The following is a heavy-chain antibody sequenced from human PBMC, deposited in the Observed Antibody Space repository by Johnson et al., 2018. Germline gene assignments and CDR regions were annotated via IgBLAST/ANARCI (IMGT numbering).Heavy chain of an antibody. Sequence: QVQLVESGGGVVQPGRSLRLSCAASEFTFSTYGMHWVRQAPGKGLEWVAVIWYDGSKKYYADAGKGRCTISRDNSKNTLYLQMTSLRAEDTAVYYCARARMPYGDYLEYFQHWGQGTLVTVSS. CDR2: IWYDGSKK. CDR1: EFTFSTYG. D-gene: IGHD4-17*01. CDR3: ARARMPYGDYLEYFQH. V-gene: IGHV3-33*01. J-gene: IGHJ1*01.